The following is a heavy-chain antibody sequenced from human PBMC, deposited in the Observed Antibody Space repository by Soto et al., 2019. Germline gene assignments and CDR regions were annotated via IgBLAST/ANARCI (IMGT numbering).Heavy chain of an antibody. CDR1: GFSLSTSGVG. J-gene: IGHJ4*02. V-gene: IGHV2-5*02. CDR3: ALGEYYYDSSGYWGPDY. CDR2: IYWDDDK. Sequence: QITLKESGPTLVKPTQTLTLTCTFSGFSLSTSGVGVGWIRQPPGKALEWLALIYWDDDKRYSPSLKSRLTITKDTSKNQVVLTMTNMDPVDTATYYCALGEYYYDSSGYWGPDYWGQGTLVTVSS. D-gene: IGHD3-22*01.